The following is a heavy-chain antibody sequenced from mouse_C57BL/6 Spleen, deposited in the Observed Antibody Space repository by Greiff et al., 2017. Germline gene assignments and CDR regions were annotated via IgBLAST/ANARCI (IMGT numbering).Heavy chain of an antibody. CDR2: INPNYGTT. J-gene: IGHJ1*03. V-gene: IGHV1-39*01. CDR1: GYSFTDYN. Sequence: CGPELVKPGASVKISCKASGYSFTDYNMNWVKQSNGKSLEWIGVINPNYGTTSYNQKFKGKATLTVDQSSSTAYMQLNSLTSEDSAVYYCARQNYYGSSIYWYFDVWGTGTTVTVSS. D-gene: IGHD1-1*01. CDR3: ARQNYYGSSIYWYFDV.